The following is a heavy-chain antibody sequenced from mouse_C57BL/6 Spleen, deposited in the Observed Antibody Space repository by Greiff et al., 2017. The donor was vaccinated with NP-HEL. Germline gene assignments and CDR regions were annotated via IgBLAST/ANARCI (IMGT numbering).Heavy chain of an antibody. CDR2: IDPSDSET. CDR1: GYTFTSYW. Sequence: QVQLQQPGAELGGPGSSVKLSCKASGYTFTSYWMHWVKQRPIQGLEWIGNIDPSDSETHYNQKFKDKATLTVDKSSSTAYMQLSSLTSEDSAVYYCARGDVGYWGQGTTLTVSS. D-gene: IGHD3-3*01. CDR3: ARGDVGY. V-gene: IGHV1-52*01. J-gene: IGHJ2*01.